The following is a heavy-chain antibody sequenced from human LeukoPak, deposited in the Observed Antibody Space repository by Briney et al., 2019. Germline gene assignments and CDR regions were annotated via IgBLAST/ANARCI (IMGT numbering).Heavy chain of an antibody. V-gene: IGHV3-66*01. CDR3: ARDSSGLSYFDY. J-gene: IGHJ4*02. CDR1: GFTVSSNY. CDR2: IYSGGAT. D-gene: IGHD3-22*01. Sequence: PGGSLRLSCAASGFTVSSNYMSWVRQAPGKGLEWVSVIYSGGATYYADSVKGRFTIPRDNSKNTLYLQMNSLRAEDTAVYYCARDSSGLSYFDYWGQGTLDTVSS.